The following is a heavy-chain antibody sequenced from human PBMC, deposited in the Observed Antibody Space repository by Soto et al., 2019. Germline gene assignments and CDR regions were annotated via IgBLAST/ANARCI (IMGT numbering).Heavy chain of an antibody. CDR3: ARTLFGWGIWFDP. CDR1: GGSISSGDYY. J-gene: IGHJ5*02. CDR2: IYYSGST. Sequence: PSETLSLTCTVSGGSISSGDYYWSWIRQPPGKGLEWIGYIYYSGSTNYNPSLKSRVTISVDTSKNQFSLKLSSVTAADTAVYYCARTLFGWGIWFDPWGKGTLVTVSS. V-gene: IGHV4-61*08. D-gene: IGHD3-10*02.